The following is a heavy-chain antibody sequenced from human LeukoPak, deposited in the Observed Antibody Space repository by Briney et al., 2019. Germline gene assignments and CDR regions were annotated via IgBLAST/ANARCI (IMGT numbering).Heavy chain of an antibody. CDR1: GITVSGNY. CDR3: ARANWGHPMYYFDY. CDR2: IYSGGST. Sequence: GGSLRLSCAASGITVSGNYMAWVRQAPGKGLEWASVIYSGGSTYYADSVKGRFTISRDNSKNTLYLQMNSLRAEDTAVYYCARANWGHPMYYFDYWGQGTLVTVSS. D-gene: IGHD7-27*01. J-gene: IGHJ4*02. V-gene: IGHV3-66*01.